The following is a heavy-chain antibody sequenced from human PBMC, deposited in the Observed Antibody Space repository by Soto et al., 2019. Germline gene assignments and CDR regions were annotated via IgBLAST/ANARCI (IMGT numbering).Heavy chain of an antibody. V-gene: IGHV1-69*13. J-gene: IGHJ4*02. CDR2: IIPIFGTA. CDR1: GGTFSSYA. D-gene: IGHD5-18*01. CDR3: AMTHVDTAMGPFDY. Sequence: ASVKVSCKASGGTFSSYAISWVRQAPGQGLEWMGGIIPIFGTANYAQKFQGRVTITADESTSTAYMGLSSLRSEDTAMYYCAMTHVDTAMGPFDYWGQGTLVTVSS.